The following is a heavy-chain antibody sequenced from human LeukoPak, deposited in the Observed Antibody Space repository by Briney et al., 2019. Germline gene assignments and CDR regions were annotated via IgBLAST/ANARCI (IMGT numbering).Heavy chain of an antibody. CDR1: GYSISSGYY. CDR3: ARLGYCSSTSCYYFDY. Sequence: SETLSLTCAVSGYSISSGYYWGWIRQPPGKGLEWIGSIYHSGSTYYNPSLKSRVTISVDTSKNQFSLKLSSVTAADTAVYYCARLGYCSSTSCYYFDYWGQGTLVTV. D-gene: IGHD2-2*01. J-gene: IGHJ4*02. CDR2: IYHSGST. V-gene: IGHV4-38-2*01.